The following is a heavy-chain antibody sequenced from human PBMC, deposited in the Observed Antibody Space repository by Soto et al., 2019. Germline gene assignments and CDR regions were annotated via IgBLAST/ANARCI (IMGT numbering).Heavy chain of an antibody. Sequence: PGESLKISCKGSGYIFTSYWLIWVRQMPGKGLEWICIIYPGDSDTRYSPSFQGQVTISADKSISTAYLQWSSLKASDTAMYYCARANSLYCSGGSCYSVRELPSLPEGFDPWGQGTLVTVSS. J-gene: IGHJ5*02. D-gene: IGHD2-15*01. V-gene: IGHV5-51*01. CDR3: ARANSLYCSGGSCYSVRELPSLPEGFDP. CDR2: IYPGDSDT. CDR1: GYIFTSYW.